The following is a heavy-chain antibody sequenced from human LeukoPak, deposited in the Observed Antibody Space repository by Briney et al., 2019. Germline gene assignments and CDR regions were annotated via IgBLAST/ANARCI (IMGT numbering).Heavy chain of an antibody. CDR1: GFTFSSYG. CDR3: AQERTNSWRNFDY. V-gene: IGHV3-23*01. D-gene: IGHD6-13*01. Sequence: GGSLRLSCSVSGFTFSSYGMSWLRQAPGKGLEWVSGISGSGGSTFYADSVKGRFTISRDNSKNTLDLQMNSLRAEDTAVYYCAQERTNSWRNFDYWGQGTLVTVAS. J-gene: IGHJ4*02. CDR2: ISGSGGST.